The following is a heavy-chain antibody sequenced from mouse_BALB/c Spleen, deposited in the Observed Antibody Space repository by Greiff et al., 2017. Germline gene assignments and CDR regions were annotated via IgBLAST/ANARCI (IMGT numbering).Heavy chain of an antibody. CDR2: IDPYNGGT. V-gene: IGHV1S135*01. D-gene: IGHD2-4*01. CDR3: AREGKYDYDRVYAMDY. Sequence: QLQESGPELVKPGASVKVSCKASGYAFTSYNMYWVKQSHGKSLEWIGYIDPYNGGTSYNQKFKGKATLTVDKSSSTAYMHLNSLTSEDYAVYYCAREGKYDYDRVYAMDYWGQGTSVTVSS. J-gene: IGHJ4*01. CDR1: GYAFTSYN.